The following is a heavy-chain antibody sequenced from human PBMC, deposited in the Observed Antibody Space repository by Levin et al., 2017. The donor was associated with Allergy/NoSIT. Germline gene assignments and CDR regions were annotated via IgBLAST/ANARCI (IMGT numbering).Heavy chain of an antibody. Sequence: GESLKISCKASGYTFTGYYMHWVRQAPGQGLEWMGWINPNSGGTNYAQKFQGRVTMTRDTSISTAYMELSRLRSDDTAVYYCARGPLWFIFDWGQGTLVTVSS. V-gene: IGHV1-2*02. CDR1: GYTFTGYY. CDR2: INPNSGGT. CDR3: ARGPLWFIFD. D-gene: IGHD3-10*01. J-gene: IGHJ4*02.